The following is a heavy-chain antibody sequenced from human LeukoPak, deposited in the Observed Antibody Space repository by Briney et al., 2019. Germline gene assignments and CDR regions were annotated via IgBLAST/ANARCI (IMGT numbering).Heavy chain of an antibody. V-gene: IGHV1-69*13. D-gene: IGHD3-3*01. Sequence: SVKVSCKASGGTFSSYAISWVRQAPGQGLEWMGGIIPIFSTANYAQNFQGRVTITADESTNTAYMELSSLRSEDTAVYYCARDPPRPYYDFWSGSSLGAYYYYMDAWGKGTTVTVSS. CDR2: IIPIFSTA. CDR3: ARDPPRPYYDFWSGSSLGAYYYYMDA. CDR1: GGTFSSYA. J-gene: IGHJ6*03.